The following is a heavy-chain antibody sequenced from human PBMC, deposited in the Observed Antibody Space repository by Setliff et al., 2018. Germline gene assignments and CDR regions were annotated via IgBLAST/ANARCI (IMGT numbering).Heavy chain of an antibody. D-gene: IGHD3-22*01. Sequence: PSETLSLTCIVSGGSINLPHWSWIRQTPGKGLEWIGYISYSGSTNYNPSLKGRATIAMEPSETQFSLKFSLKLTSVTPADTAVYFCARAGSTYYLGGYYYYYYYMDVWGRGTTVTVSS. J-gene: IGHJ6*03. CDR2: ISYSGST. CDR1: GGSINLPH. CDR3: ARAGSTYYLGGYYYYYYYMDV. V-gene: IGHV4-59*11.